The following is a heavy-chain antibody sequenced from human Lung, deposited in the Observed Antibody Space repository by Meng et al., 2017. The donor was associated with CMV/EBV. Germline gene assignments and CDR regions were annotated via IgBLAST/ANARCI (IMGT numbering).Heavy chain of an antibody. J-gene: IGHJ6*01. V-gene: IGHV1-69*05. CDR1: GGTFSSYG. CDR2: TIPIFGSA. Sequence: SXXVSXKASGGTFSSYGFTWVRQAPGQGLEWIGGTIPIFGSANYAQSFQGRVTISTDESTSTAYMELNSLRAEDTAVYYCARALFQQWPTRTGYYGMDVWGQGTTVTVSS. CDR3: ARALFQQWPTRTGYYGMDV. D-gene: IGHD6-19*01.